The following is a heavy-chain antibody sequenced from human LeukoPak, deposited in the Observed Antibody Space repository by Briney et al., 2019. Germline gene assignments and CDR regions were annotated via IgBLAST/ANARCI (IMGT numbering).Heavy chain of an antibody. CDR3: ARSYHYGNYYFDY. CDR2: IYYSGST. J-gene: IGHJ4*02. CDR1: GGSISSGDYY. D-gene: IGHD4-11*01. Sequence: KPSETLSLTCTVSGGSISSGDYYWSWIRQPPGKGLEWIGYIYYSGSTYYNPSLKSRVTISVDTCKNQFSLKLSSVTAADTAVYYCARSYHYGNYYFDYWGQGTLVTVSS. V-gene: IGHV4-30-4*01.